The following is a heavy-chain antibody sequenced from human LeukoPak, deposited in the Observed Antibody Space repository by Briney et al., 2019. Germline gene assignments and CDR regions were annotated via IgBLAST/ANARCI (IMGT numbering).Heavy chain of an antibody. CDR1: GYSFTSYW. V-gene: IGHV5-51*01. Sequence: GESLKISCKGSGYSFTSYWIGWVRQMPGKGLEWMGIIYPGDSNTRYSPSFQGQVTISADKSISTAYLQWSSLKASDTAVYYCXXXXXXYNSGWYADFDYWGQGTLVTVSS. CDR3: XXXXXXYNSGWYADFDY. J-gene: IGHJ4*02. D-gene: IGHD6-19*01. CDR2: IYPGDSNT.